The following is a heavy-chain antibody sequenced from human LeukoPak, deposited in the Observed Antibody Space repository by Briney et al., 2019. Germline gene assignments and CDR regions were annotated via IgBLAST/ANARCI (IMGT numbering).Heavy chain of an antibody. CDR3: ARNPVTTKYFDY. V-gene: IGHV1-46*01. CDR1: GYTFTSYY. Sequence: GASVKVSCKASGYTFTSYYMHWVRQAPGQGLEWMGIINPSSGSTRYAQKFQGRVTMTRDTSTSTVYMELSSLRSEDTAVYYCARNPVTTKYFDYWGQGTLDTVSS. CDR2: INPSSGST. D-gene: IGHD4-17*01. J-gene: IGHJ4*02.